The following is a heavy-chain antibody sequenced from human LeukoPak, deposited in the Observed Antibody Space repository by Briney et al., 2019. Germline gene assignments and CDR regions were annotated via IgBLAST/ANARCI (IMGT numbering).Heavy chain of an antibody. D-gene: IGHD3-3*01. CDR2: INSDGSST. J-gene: IGHJ5*02. CDR1: GFTFSSYW. CDR3: AKGFLEWLRFDP. Sequence: GGSLRLSCAASGFTFSSYWMHWVRQAPGKGLVWVSRINSDGSSTSYADSVKGRFTISRDNAKNTLYLQMNSLRAEDTAVYYCAKGFLEWLRFDPWGQGTLVTVSS. V-gene: IGHV3-74*01.